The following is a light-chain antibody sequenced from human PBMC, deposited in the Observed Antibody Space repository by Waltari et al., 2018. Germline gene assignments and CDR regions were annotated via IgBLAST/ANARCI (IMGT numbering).Light chain of an antibody. Sequence: QAVVTQEPSLPVSPGLKVTLTCASSPEALTSGSYPYWFQQKPGQVPRTLIYDTSNKHSWTTARFSGSLLGGKAARTLSGAQPEDESEYYCLLWYSGARWVFGGGTKLSVL. CDR2: DTS. CDR3: LLWYSGARWV. J-gene: IGLJ3*02. CDR1: PEALTSGSY. V-gene: IGLV7-46*01.